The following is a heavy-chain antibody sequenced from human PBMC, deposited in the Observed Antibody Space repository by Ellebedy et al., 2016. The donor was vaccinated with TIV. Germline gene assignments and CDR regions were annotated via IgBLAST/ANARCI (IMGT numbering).Heavy chain of an antibody. CDR1: GYTFTSYY. J-gene: IGHJ4*02. CDR3: ARGTLYSGNYYLFDS. D-gene: IGHD1-26*01. V-gene: IGHV1-46*01. CDR2: INPNGGGA. Sequence: ASVKVSCXASGYTFTSYYMHWVRQAPGQGLEWMGIINPNGGGATYAQKFQGRVTMTTDTSTSTVYMELSSLRSDDTAVYYCARGTLYSGNYYLFDSWGPGTLVTVSS.